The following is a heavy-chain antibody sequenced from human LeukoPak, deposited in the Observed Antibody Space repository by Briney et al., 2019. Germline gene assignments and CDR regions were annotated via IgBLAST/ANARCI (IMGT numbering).Heavy chain of an antibody. CDR1: GFTLSTYS. Sequence: GGSLRLSCAASGFTLSTYSMHWVRQAPGKGLEWVAVISYDGSNKYYADSVKGRFTISRDNSKNTLYLQMNSLRAEDTAVYYCARDGIPAAGPYYFDYWGQGTLVTVS. CDR2: ISYDGSNK. D-gene: IGHD2-2*01. CDR3: ARDGIPAAGPYYFDY. J-gene: IGHJ4*02. V-gene: IGHV3-30-3*01.